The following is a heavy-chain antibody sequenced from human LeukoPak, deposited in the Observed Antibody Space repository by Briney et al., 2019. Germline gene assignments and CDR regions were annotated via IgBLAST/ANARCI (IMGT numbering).Heavy chain of an antibody. D-gene: IGHD3-10*01. CDR3: ARHESGFSPHFDY. V-gene: IGHV4-39*01. CDR1: GVSISSSSYY. Sequence: PSETLSLTCTVSGVSISSSSYYWGWIRQPPGKGLEWIGSIYYSGSTYYNPSLKSRVTISVDTSKNQFSLKLSSVTAADTAVYYCARHESGFSPHFDYWGQGTLVTVSS. J-gene: IGHJ4*02. CDR2: IYYSGST.